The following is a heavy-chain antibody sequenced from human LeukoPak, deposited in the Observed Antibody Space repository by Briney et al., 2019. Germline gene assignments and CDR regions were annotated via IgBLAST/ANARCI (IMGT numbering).Heavy chain of an antibody. Sequence: SVKVSCKASGGTFSSYAISWVRQAPGQGLEWMGRIIPILGIANYAQKFQGRVTITADKSTSTAYMELSSLRSEDTAVYFCAAWGDYYGSGSYYKRYFDYWGQGTLVTVSS. D-gene: IGHD3-10*01. CDR1: GGTFSSYA. CDR3: AAWGDYYGSGSYYKRYFDY. CDR2: IIPILGIA. J-gene: IGHJ4*02. V-gene: IGHV1-69*04.